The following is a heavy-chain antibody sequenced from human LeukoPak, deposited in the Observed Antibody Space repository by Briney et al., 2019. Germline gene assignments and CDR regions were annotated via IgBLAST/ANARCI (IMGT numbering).Heavy chain of an antibody. CDR2: IFHSGST. CDR3: ATGEVATIPYYYYMDV. D-gene: IGHD5-12*01. V-gene: IGHV4-38-2*02. J-gene: IGHJ6*03. Sequence: SETLSLTCTVSGYSINSGYYWGWIRQPPGKGLEWIGSIFHSGSTYYNPSLKGRVTISVDTSKNQFSLKLTSVTAADTAVYYCATGEVATIPYYYYMDVWGKGTTVTVSS. CDR1: GYSINSGYY.